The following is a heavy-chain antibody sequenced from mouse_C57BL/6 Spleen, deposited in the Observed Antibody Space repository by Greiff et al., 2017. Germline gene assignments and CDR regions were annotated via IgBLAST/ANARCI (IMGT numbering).Heavy chain of an antibody. V-gene: IGHV1-64*01. D-gene: IGHD1-1*01. CDR2: IHPNSGST. J-gene: IGHJ4*01. Sequence: QVQLQQPGAELVKPGASVKLSCKASGYTFTSYWMHWVKQRPGQGLEWIGMIHPNSGSTNYNEKFKSKATLTVDKSSSTAYMQLSSLTSEDSAVYYCASTTVWNYYAMDYWGQGTSVTVSS. CDR3: ASTTVWNYYAMDY. CDR1: GYTFTSYW.